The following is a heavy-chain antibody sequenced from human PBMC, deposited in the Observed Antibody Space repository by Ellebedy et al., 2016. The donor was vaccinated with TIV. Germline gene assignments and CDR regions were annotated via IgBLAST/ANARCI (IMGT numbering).Heavy chain of an antibody. V-gene: IGHV4-34*01. J-gene: IGHJ6*02. CDR3: ARGGYQLLAYYYYGMDV. Sequence: SETLSLTXAVYGGSFSGYYWSWIRQPPGKGLEWIGEINHSGSTNYNPSLKSRVTISVDTSKNQFSLKLSSVTAADTAVYYCARGGYQLLAYYYYGMDVWGQGTTVTVS. CDR1: GGSFSGYY. CDR2: INHSGST. D-gene: IGHD2-2*01.